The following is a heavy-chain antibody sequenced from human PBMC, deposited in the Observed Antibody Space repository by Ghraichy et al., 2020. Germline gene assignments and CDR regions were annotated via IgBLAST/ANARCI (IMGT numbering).Heavy chain of an antibody. J-gene: IGHJ4*02. CDR2: IGSSSRYI. CDR3: VRSWIEMATITAFDY. D-gene: IGHD5-24*01. CDR1: GFTFSSSN. V-gene: IGHV3-21*01. Sequence: GESLNISCAASGFTFSSSNMNWVRQAPGKGLEWVSSIGSSSRYIYYADSVKGRFTISRDNAKHSLYLQMNSLRAEDTAVYYCVRSWIEMATITAFDYWGQGTLVTISS.